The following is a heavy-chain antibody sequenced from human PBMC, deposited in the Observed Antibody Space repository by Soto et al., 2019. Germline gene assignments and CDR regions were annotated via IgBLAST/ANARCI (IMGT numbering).Heavy chain of an antibody. J-gene: IGHJ4*02. CDR3: AGAPGLGVAHIDY. CDR2: VFHSGSS. D-gene: IGHD6-19*01. V-gene: IGHV4-59*02. CDR1: GASVTGFY. Sequence: SETLSLTCTVSGASVTGFYWSWIRQPPGKGLEWIGYVFHSGSSNYNPSLKSRVTISVDTSKSQISLRLTSVTAADTAVYYCAGAPGLGVAHIDYWGQGTLVTVSS.